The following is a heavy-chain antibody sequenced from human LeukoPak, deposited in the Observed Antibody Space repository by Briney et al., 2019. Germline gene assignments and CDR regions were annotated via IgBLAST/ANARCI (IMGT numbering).Heavy chain of an antibody. J-gene: IGHJ5*02. CDR2: INPNSGET. V-gene: IGHV1-2*02. CDR3: ARVLGSRVDP. Sequence: GASVKVSCKTSGYTFTASYMHWVRQAPGQGLEWMGWINPNSGETNYAPKFQGRVTMTRDMSISTAYLEVTRLTSDDTAIYFCARVLGSRVDPWGQGTLVTVSS. CDR1: GYTFTASY.